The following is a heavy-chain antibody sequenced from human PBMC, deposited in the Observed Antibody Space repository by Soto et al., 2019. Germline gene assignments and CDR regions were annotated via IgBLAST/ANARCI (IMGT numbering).Heavy chain of an antibody. CDR1: GFTFSSYA. J-gene: IGHJ3*02. D-gene: IGHD2-15*01. CDR3: AKEALGGYCSGGSCYSGAFDI. Sequence: EVQLLESGGGLVQPGGSLRLSCAASGFTFSSYAMSWVRQAPGKGLEWVSAISGSGGSTYYADSVKGRFTISRDNSKNTLYLQVNSLKAEDKAVYYGAKEALGGYCSGGSCYSGAFDILCQETMVTVSS. CDR2: ISGSGGST. V-gene: IGHV3-23*01.